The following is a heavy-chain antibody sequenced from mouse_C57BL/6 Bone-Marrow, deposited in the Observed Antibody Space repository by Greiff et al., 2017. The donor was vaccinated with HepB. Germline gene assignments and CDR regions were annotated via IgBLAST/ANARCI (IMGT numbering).Heavy chain of an antibody. Sequence: VMLVESGAELVKPGASVKISCKASGYAFSSYWMNWVKQRPGKGLEWIGQIYPGDGDTNYNGKFKGKATLTADKSSSTAYMQLSSLTSEDSAVYFCASDYYGSSYDAMDYWGQGTSVTVSS. D-gene: IGHD1-1*01. J-gene: IGHJ4*01. CDR1: GYAFSSYW. V-gene: IGHV1-80*01. CDR3: ASDYYGSSYDAMDY. CDR2: IYPGDGDT.